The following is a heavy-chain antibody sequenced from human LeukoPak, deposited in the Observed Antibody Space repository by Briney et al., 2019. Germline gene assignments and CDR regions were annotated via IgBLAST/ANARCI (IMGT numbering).Heavy chain of an antibody. Sequence: ASVKVSCKASGYSFADYYMHWVRQAPGQGLEWMGWIKPNSCDTRSAQKFQGRVIMTRDTSTGTAYMELSSLRYDDTAVYYCATNILVRDIINWFDPWGQGTLVTVSS. CDR1: GYSFADYY. D-gene: IGHD3-10*01. V-gene: IGHV1-2*02. CDR3: ATNILVRDIINWFDP. CDR2: IKPNSCDT. J-gene: IGHJ5*02.